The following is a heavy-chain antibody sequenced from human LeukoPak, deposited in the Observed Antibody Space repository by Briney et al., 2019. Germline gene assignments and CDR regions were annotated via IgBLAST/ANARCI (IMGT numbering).Heavy chain of an antibody. CDR1: GYTFTSYD. J-gene: IGHJ6*02. V-gene: IGHV1-8*01. CDR3: ARVLGSVWIQLWLPYYYGMDV. D-gene: IGHD5-18*01. Sequence: ASVTVSCKASGYTFTSYDINWVRQATGRGLEWMGWMNPNSGNTGYAQKFQGRVTMTRNTSISTAYMELSSLRSEDTAVYYCARVLGSVWIQLWLPYYYGMDVWGQGTTVTVSS. CDR2: MNPNSGNT.